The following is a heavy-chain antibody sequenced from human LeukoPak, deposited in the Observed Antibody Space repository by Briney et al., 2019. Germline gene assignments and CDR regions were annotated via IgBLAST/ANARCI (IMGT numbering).Heavy chain of an antibody. Sequence: PGGSLRLSCAASGFTFSSYGMHWVRQAPGKGLEWVAFIRYDGSNKYYADSVKGRFTISRDNSKNTLYLQMNSLRAEDTAVYYCAKDRRAISGIDYWGQGTLVTVSS. CDR2: IRYDGSNK. CDR3: AKDRRAISGIDY. D-gene: IGHD6-19*01. CDR1: GFTFSSYG. J-gene: IGHJ4*02. V-gene: IGHV3-30*02.